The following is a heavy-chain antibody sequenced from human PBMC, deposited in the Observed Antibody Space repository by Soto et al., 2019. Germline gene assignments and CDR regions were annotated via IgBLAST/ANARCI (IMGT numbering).Heavy chain of an antibody. V-gene: IGHV4-30-4*01. CDR3: ARSTGRY. J-gene: IGHJ4*02. Sequence: QVQLQESGPGLVKPSQTLSLTCTVSGGSISSDDYYWSRIRQSPGKGLEWIGYIYYSGSTYYNPSLKSRVAISIDSSTNQFSLKVRSVTAADAAVYYCARSTGRYGGRGTLVTVSS. CDR1: GGSISSDDYY. CDR2: IYYSGST.